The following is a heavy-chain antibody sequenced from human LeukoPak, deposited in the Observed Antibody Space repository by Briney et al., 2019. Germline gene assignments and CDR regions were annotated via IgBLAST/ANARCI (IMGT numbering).Heavy chain of an antibody. V-gene: IGHV3-53*01. CDR2: LYSGGST. D-gene: IGHD1-1*01. Sequence: GGSLRLSCAASGFTFSSYGIHWVRQAPGKGLEWVSVLYSGGSTYYADSVKGRFTISRDNSKNTLYLQMNSLRAEDTAVYYCARDPGSYFDYWGQGTLVTVSS. J-gene: IGHJ4*02. CDR3: ARDPGSYFDY. CDR1: GFTFSSYG.